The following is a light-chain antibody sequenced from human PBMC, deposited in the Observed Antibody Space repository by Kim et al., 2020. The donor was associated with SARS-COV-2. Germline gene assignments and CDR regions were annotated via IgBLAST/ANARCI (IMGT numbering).Light chain of an antibody. CDR3: QAWDSSTAV. CDR1: KLGDKY. CDR2: KDS. J-gene: IGLJ3*02. V-gene: IGLV3-1*01. Sequence: SYELTQPPSVSVSPGQTASITCSGDKLGDKYACWYQQKPGQSPVLVIYKDSKRPSVIPERFSGSNSGNTATLTISGTQAMDEADYYCQAWDSSTAVFGGGTQLTVL.